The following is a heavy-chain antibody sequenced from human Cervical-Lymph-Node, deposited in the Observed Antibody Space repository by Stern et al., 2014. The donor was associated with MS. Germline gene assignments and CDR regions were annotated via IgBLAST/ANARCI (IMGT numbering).Heavy chain of an antibody. J-gene: IGHJ4*02. CDR1: GGTFTNAA. V-gene: IGHV1-69*06. CDR2: ILTIFVSA. Sequence: QVQLVQSGPEVKKPGSSLKVSCTASGGTFTNAAINWVRQAPGQGPEWMGGILTIFVSANYAQNFQCRVTLIADKSANKTSTELSSLTYEDKAVYYCARDLNDWGQGTQVTGSS. CDR3: ARDLND.